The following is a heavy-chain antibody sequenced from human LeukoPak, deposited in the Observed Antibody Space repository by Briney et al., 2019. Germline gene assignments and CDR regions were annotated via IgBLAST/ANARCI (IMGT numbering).Heavy chain of an antibody. CDR3: ARRRGAYDSSGYFRPFNFDY. D-gene: IGHD3-22*01. Sequence: SETLSLTCSVSGYSVSSGYYWGWIRQPPGKGLEWIGSIYHSGSTYYNPSLKSRVTVSVDTSKNQFSLKLSSVTAADTAVYYCARRRGAYDSSGYFRPFNFDYWGQGTLVTVSS. CDR2: IYHSGST. J-gene: IGHJ4*02. V-gene: IGHV4-38-2*02. CDR1: GYSVSSGYY.